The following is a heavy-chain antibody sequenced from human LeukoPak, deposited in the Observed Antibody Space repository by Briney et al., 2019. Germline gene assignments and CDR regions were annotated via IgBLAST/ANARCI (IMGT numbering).Heavy chain of an antibody. V-gene: IGHV4-4*07. J-gene: IGHJ5*02. CDR1: GGSISSYY. Sequence: PSETLSLTCTVCGGSISSYYWSWIRQPARKGLEWIGRIYTSGSTNYNPSLKSRVTVSVDTSKNQFSLKLSSVTAADTAVYYCARGPTTIFGVVIGWFDPWGQGTLVTVSS. D-gene: IGHD3-3*01. CDR3: ARGPTTIFGVVIGWFDP. CDR2: IYTSGST.